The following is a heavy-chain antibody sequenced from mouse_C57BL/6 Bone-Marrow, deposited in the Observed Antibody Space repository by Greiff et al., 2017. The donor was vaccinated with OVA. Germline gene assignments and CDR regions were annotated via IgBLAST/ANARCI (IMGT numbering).Heavy chain of an antibody. CDR3: ASDYYGLYAMDY. D-gene: IGHD1-1*01. Sequence: VQLKESGPELVKPGASVKMSCKASGYTFTDYNMHWVKQSHGKSLEWIGYINPNNGGTSYNQKFKGKATLTVNKSSSTAYMELRSLTSEDSAVYYCASDYYGLYAMDYWGQGTSVTVSS. CDR1: GYTFTDYN. J-gene: IGHJ4*01. V-gene: IGHV1-22*01. CDR2: INPNNGGT.